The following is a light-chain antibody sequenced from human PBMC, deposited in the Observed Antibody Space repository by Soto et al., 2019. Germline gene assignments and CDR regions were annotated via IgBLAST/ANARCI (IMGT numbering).Light chain of an antibody. CDR1: QTISRW. CDR2: DAS. J-gene: IGKJ2*01. CDR3: QQYSSDSPYT. V-gene: IGKV1-5*01. Sequence: DIQMTQSPSTLSASVGDRVTITCRASQTISRWLAWYQQKPGKAPNLLIYDASSLESGVSSRFSVSGSGTEFTLTISSLQPEDFATYYCQQYSSDSPYTFGQGTKLEIK.